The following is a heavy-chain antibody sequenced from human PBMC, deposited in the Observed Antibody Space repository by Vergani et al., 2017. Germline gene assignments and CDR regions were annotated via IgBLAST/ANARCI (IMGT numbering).Heavy chain of an antibody. D-gene: IGHD3-10*01. V-gene: IGHV1-24*01. CDR3: ATVGWFGETNDAFYI. CDR2: FAPEDGET. Sequence: QVQLVQSGAEVKKPGASVKVSCKVSRYTLTELSMHWVRQAPGKGLEWMGGFAPEDGETIYAQKFQGRVTMTEDPATDTAYMALSSLRSENTTVYYCATVGWFGETNDAFYIWGHGTMVTVSS. J-gene: IGHJ3*02. CDR1: RYTLTELS.